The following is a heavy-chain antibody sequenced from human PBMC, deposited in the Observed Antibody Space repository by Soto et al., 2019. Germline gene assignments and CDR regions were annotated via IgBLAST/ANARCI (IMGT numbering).Heavy chain of an antibody. CDR2: ISGSGGST. CDR1: GFTFSSYA. D-gene: IGHD1-26*01. Sequence: GSLRLSCAASGFTFSSYAMSWVRQAPGKGLEWVSAISGSGGSTYYADSVKGRFTISRDNSKNTLYLQMNSLRAEDTAVYYCAKDLGELPYFDYWGQGTLVTVSS. V-gene: IGHV3-23*01. CDR3: AKDLGELPYFDY. J-gene: IGHJ4*02.